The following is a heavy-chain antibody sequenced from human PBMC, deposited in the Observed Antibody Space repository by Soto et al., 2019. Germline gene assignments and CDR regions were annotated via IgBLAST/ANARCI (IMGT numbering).Heavy chain of an antibody. CDR3: AKGYFWSGYYYYGMDV. V-gene: IGHV3-23*01. J-gene: IGHJ6*04. CDR1: GFTFSSYA. D-gene: IGHD3-3*01. Sequence: PGGSLRLSCAASGFTFSSYAMSWVRQAPGKGLEWVSAISGSGGSTYYADSVKGRFTISRDNSKNTLYLQMNSLRAEDTAVYYCAKGYFWSGYYYYGMDVWGKGTTVTVSS. CDR2: ISGSGGST.